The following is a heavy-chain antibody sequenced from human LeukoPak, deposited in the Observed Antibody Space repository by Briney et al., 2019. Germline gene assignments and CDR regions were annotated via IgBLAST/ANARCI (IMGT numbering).Heavy chain of an antibody. CDR1: GGTFSSYA. CDR3: ARGDFWSLGYMDV. D-gene: IGHD3-3*01. Sequence: EASVKVSCKASGGTFSSYAISWVRQAPGQGLEWMGGIIPIFGTANYAQTFQGRVTITTDESTSTAYMELSSLRSEDTAVYYCARGDFWSLGYMDVWGKGTTVTVSS. J-gene: IGHJ6*03. V-gene: IGHV1-69*05. CDR2: IIPIFGTA.